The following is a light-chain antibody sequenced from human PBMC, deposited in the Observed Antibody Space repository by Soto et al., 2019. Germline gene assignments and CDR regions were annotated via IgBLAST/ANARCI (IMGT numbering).Light chain of an antibody. V-gene: IGKV3D-15*01. CDR1: QSVSSN. CDR2: GAS. CDR3: QQLHSSPFT. J-gene: IGKJ5*01. Sequence: EIVMTQSPPTLSVSPGDRATLSCRASQSVSSNLAWYQQKPGQAPRLLIYGASSRATGIPDRFSGSGSGTDFALTISSLQAEDFAVYYCQQLHSSPFTFGQGTRLEIK.